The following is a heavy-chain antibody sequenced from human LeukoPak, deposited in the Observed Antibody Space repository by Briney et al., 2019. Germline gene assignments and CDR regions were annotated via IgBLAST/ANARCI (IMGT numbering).Heavy chain of an antibody. CDR1: GYTFTGYY. Sequence: ASVTVSCKASGYTFTGYYMHWVRQAPGQGLEWMGWINPNSGGTNYAQKFQGRVTMTRDTSISTAYMELSRLRSDDTAVYYCARDRSSKSLVPAGGYVDYWGQGTLVTVSS. V-gene: IGHV1-2*02. D-gene: IGHD2-2*01. J-gene: IGHJ4*02. CDR2: INPNSGGT. CDR3: ARDRSSKSLVPAGGYVDY.